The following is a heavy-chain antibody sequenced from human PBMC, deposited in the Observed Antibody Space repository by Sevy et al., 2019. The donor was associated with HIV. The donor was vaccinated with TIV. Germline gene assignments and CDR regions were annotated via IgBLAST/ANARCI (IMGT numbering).Heavy chain of an antibody. V-gene: IGHV3-23*01. CDR2: IRASVGST. D-gene: IGHD1-26*01. J-gene: IGHJ4*02. CDR1: GIIFKSYV. CDR3: AGAGLGAKGFDY. Sequence: GGSLRLSCAASGIIFKSYVMSWVRQAPGKGLEWLSGIRASVGSTYSVDSVKGRFTISRDKFKSTLYLQMNILRAEDTAVYYCAGAGLGAKGFDYWGQGTMVTVSS.